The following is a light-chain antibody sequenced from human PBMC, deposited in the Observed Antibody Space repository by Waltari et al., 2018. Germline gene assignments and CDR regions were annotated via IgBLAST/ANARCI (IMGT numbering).Light chain of an antibody. CDR3: QSYDRSLSGSV. Sequence: QSVLTQPPSVSGAPGQRVTISCTGSSSNLGAGYDVHWYQHFPGAGPKLTTYSATHRPSGVPDRFSGSKSGTSASLAVTGLQADDEADYYCQSYDRSLSGSVFGGGTKLTVL. CDR1: SSNLGAGYD. J-gene: IGLJ3*02. CDR2: SAT. V-gene: IGLV1-40*01.